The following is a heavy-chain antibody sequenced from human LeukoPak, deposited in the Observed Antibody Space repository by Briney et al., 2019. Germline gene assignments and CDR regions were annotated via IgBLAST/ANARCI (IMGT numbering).Heavy chain of an antibody. D-gene: IGHD3-3*01. CDR1: GFTFSSYSMN. Sequence: SGGSLRLSCAASGFTFSSYSMNWVRQAPGKGLEWIGSIYYSGSTYYNPSLKSRVTISVDTSKNQFSLKLSSVTAADTAVYYCARHFLAEMNYDFWSGYLLYYYMDVWGKGTTVTVSS. CDR2: IYYSGST. V-gene: IGHV4-39*01. CDR3: ARHFLAEMNYDFWSGYLLYYYMDV. J-gene: IGHJ6*03.